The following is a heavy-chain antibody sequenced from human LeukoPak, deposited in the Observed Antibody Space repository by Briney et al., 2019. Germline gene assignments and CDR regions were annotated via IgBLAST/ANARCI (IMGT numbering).Heavy chain of an antibody. V-gene: IGHV3-48*03. Sequence: GGSLRLSCAASGFTFSSYEMNWVRQAPGKGLEWVSYISSSGSTIYYADSVKGRFTISRDNAKKSLYLQMNSLRVEDTAVYYCVTEVSGSFPTWGQGTLVTVSS. CDR3: VTEVSGSFPT. J-gene: IGHJ4*02. D-gene: IGHD1-26*01. CDR1: GFTFSSYE. CDR2: ISSSGSTI.